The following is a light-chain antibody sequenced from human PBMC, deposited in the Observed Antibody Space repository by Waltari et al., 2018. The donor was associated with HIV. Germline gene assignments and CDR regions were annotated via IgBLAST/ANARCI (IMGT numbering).Light chain of an antibody. CDR2: SNI. CDR3: QSHDRSLSGPWV. CDR1: RPNTAAGYA. Sequence: QSVLTQPPSMSGAPGQTVTIPCDGRRPNTAAGYAGHLYKQVPGTSPKLVIYSNINRPSGVPDRFSASKSGTSASLAITGLQAEDEAHYYCQSHDRSLSGPWVFGGGTKLTVL. J-gene: IGLJ3*02. V-gene: IGLV1-40*01.